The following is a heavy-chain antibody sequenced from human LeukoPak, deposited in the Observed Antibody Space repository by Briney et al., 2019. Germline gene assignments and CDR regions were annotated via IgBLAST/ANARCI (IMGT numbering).Heavy chain of an antibody. V-gene: IGHV4-30-2*01. J-gene: IGHJ6*02. CDR2: IYHSGST. Sequence: PSETLSLTCAVSGGSISSGGYSWSWIRQPPGKGLEWIGYIYHSGSTYYNPSLKSRVTISVDRSKNQFSLKLSSVTAADTAVYYCARGDRYGMDVWGQGTTVTVSS. CDR3: ARGDRYGMDV. CDR1: GGSISSGGYS.